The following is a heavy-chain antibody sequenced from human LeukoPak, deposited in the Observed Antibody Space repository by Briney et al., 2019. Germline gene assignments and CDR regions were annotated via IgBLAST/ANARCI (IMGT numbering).Heavy chain of an antibody. Sequence: SETLSLTCTVSGGSISSSSYYWGWIRQPPGKGLEWIGSIYYSGSTYYNPSLKSRVTISVDTSKNQFSLKLSSVTAADTAVYYCARGAYYDSSGYYYRDYYYYMDVWGKGTTVTVSS. J-gene: IGHJ6*03. V-gene: IGHV4-39*07. CDR2: IYYSGST. D-gene: IGHD3-22*01. CDR3: ARGAYYDSSGYYYRDYYYYMDV. CDR1: GGSISSSSYY.